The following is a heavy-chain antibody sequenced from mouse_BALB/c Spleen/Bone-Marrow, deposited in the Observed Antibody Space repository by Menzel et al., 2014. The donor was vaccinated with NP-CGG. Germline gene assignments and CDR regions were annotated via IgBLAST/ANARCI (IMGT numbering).Heavy chain of an antibody. CDR2: IDPANGNT. Sequence: VQLKESGAELVEPGASVKLSCTASGFNIKDTYMHWVKQRPEQGLEWIGRIDPANGNTKYDPEFQGKATITADTSSNTAYLQLSSLTSEDTAVYYCASYYYGSSSFAYWGQGTMVTVSA. J-gene: IGHJ3*01. CDR3: ASYYYGSSSFAY. CDR1: GFNIKDTY. D-gene: IGHD1-1*01. V-gene: IGHV14-3*02.